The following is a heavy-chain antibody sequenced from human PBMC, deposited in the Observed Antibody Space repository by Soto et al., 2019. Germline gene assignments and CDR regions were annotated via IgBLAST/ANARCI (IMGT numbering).Heavy chain of an antibody. D-gene: IGHD3-3*01. J-gene: IGHJ6*02. CDR3: ARDRFLEWLYYYYVMDV. Sequence: GGSLRLSCAASGFTFSSYAMHWVRQAPGKGLEWVAVISYDGSNKYYADSVKGRFTISRDNSKNTLYLQMNSLRAEDTAVYYCARDRFLEWLYYYYVMDVWGQGTTVTVSS. CDR1: GFTFSSYA. CDR2: ISYDGSNK. V-gene: IGHV3-30-3*01.